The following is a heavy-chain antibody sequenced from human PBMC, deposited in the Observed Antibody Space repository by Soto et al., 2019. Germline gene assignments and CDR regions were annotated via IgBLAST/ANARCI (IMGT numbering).Heavy chain of an antibody. CDR1: GFTFSSYA. V-gene: IGHV3-23*01. CDR2: ISGSGGST. CDR3: AKVARRDYYDSSGRGY. D-gene: IGHD3-22*01. J-gene: IGHJ4*02. Sequence: EVQLLESGGGLVQPGGSLRLSCAASGFTFSSYAMSWVRQAPGKGLEWVSAISGSGGSTYYADSVKGRFTISRDNSKNPLYLQMNSLRAEDTAVYYCAKVARRDYYDSSGRGYWGQGTLVTVSS.